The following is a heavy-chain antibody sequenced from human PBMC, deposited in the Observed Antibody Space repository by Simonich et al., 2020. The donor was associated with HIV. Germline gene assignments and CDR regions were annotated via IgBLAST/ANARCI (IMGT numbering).Heavy chain of an antibody. D-gene: IGHD1-26*01. CDR2: INHIVNT. J-gene: IGHJ4*02. CDR1: GGSFSNYY. V-gene: IGHV4-34*01. Sequence: QVQLQQWGAGLLKPSETLSLNCAVNGGSFSNYYWTWLRKPPGKGLGWLGEINHIVNTTHNVSLKSRVTISADTAKNQFSLKLGSVTAADTAVYYCARLKVVGTTNVLYYFDYWGQGTLVTVSS. CDR3: ARLKVVGTTNVLYYFDY.